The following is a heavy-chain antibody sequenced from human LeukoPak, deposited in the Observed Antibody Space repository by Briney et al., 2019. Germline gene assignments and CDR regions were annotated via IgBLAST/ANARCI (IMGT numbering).Heavy chain of an antibody. CDR2: IYSGDRT. CDR1: GFTVSAYS. CDR3: AKDHLGYYSGGGYDY. Sequence: GGSLRLSCAASGFTVSAYSMGWVRQAPGKGLEWLSLIYSGDRTYHADSVKGRFTISRDNSKNTLYLQMNSLRAEDTAVYYCAKDHLGYYSGGGYDYWGQGTLVTVSS. J-gene: IGHJ4*02. V-gene: IGHV3-53*01. D-gene: IGHD3-3*01.